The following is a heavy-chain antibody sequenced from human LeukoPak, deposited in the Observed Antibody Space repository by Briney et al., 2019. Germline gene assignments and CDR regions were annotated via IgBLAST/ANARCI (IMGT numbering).Heavy chain of an antibody. D-gene: IGHD4-23*01. Sequence: PGRSLRLSCAASGFTFSSYGMHWVRQAPGKGLEWVAVIWYDGSNKYYADSVKGRFTISRDNSKNTLYLQMNSLRAEDTAVYYCAREAGQHVSEVTDWGQGTLVTVSS. CDR1: GFTFSSYG. CDR3: AREAGQHVSEVTD. J-gene: IGHJ4*02. V-gene: IGHV3-33*01. CDR2: IWYDGSNK.